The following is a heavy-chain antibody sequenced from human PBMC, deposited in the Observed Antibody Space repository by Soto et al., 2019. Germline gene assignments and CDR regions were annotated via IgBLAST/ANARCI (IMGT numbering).Heavy chain of an antibody. CDR2: MSGGGGSI. D-gene: IGHD6-13*01. V-gene: IGHV3-23*01. CDR3: AKGIAAAGIGVDY. J-gene: IGHJ4*02. CDR1: GFTFSSCD. Sequence: GGSLRLSCAASGFTFSSCDMSWVRQAPGKGLEWVSGMSGGGGSIYYADSVKGRFTISRDNSKNTLYLQMNSLRAEDTAVYYCAKGIAAAGIGVDYWGQGPLVTVSS.